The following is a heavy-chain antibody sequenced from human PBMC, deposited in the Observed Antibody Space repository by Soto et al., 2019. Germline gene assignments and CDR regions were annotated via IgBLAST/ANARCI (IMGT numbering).Heavy chain of an antibody. CDR1: GYTITSYG. CDR2: ISAYNVNT. J-gene: IGHJ5*02. CDR3: ARSSDSSSWYWFDP. V-gene: IGHV1-18*01. Sequence: AAVMVSCKASGYTITSYGISSVRQAPGQWIERMGWISAYNVNTNYAQKLQGRVTMTTDTSTSTAYMALRSLRSDETAVYYCARSSDSSSWYWFDPWGQGTLVTVSS. D-gene: IGHD6-13*01.